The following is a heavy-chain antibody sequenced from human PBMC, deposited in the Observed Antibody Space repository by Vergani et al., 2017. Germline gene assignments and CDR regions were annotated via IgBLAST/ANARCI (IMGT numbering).Heavy chain of an antibody. Sequence: QVQLVQSGAEVKKPGSSVKVSCKASGVTFSSYAISWVRQAPGQGLEWMGGIIPIFGTANYAQKFQDRVTITADESTSTAYMELSSLRPEDTAVYYCARARANYGDYPPYYYYYMDVWGKGTTVTVSS. J-gene: IGHJ6*03. CDR2: IIPIFGTA. CDR3: ARARANYGDYPPYYYYYMDV. V-gene: IGHV1-69*01. CDR1: GVTFSSYA. D-gene: IGHD4-17*01.